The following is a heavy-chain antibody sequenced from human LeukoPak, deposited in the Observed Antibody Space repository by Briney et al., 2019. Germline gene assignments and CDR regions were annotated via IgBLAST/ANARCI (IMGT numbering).Heavy chain of an antibody. D-gene: IGHD5-18*01. CDR2: ISTSGSTI. CDR3: ARDDPGYSFDY. CDR1: GFTFSGYE. Sequence: PGGSLRLSCAASGFTFSGYEMNWVRQAPGKGLEWVSCISTSGSTIYYADSVKGRFTISRDNARNSLYLQMNSLRAEDTAIYYCARDDPGYSFDYWGQGTLVTVSS. V-gene: IGHV3-48*03. J-gene: IGHJ4*02.